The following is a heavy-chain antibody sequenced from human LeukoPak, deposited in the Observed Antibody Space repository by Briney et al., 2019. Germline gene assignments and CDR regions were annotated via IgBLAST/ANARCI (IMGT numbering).Heavy chain of an antibody. CDR2: ISAYNGNT. CDR3: ARPGSYDSSGYYTCRGVFDY. J-gene: IGHJ4*02. CDR1: GYTFTSYG. V-gene: IGHV1-18*01. D-gene: IGHD3-22*01. Sequence: SVKASCKASGYTFTSYGISWVRQAAGQGLEWMGWISAYNGNTNYGQKLQGRATMTTDTSTSTAYMELRSLRSDDTAVYYCARPGSYDSSGYYTCRGVFDYWGQGTLVTVSS.